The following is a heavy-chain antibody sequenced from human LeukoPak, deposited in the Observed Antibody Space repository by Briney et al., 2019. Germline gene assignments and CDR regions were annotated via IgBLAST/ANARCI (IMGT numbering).Heavy chain of an antibody. CDR3: ARSVRATTQVLWKFDY. Sequence: WASVKVSCKSSGGTFSSYGISWVRQAPGQGLEWMGGIIPIFGTANYAQKFQGRVTIIADESTTTPYMELSSLRSEDTAVYYCARSVRATTQVLWKFDYWGQGTLVTVSS. CDR2: IIPIFGTA. CDR1: GGTFSSYG. J-gene: IGHJ4*02. V-gene: IGHV1-69*13. D-gene: IGHD2-2*01.